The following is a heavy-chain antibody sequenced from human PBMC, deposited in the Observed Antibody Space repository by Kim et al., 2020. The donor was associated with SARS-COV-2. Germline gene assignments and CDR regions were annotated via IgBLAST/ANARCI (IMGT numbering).Heavy chain of an antibody. D-gene: IGHD1-1*01. J-gene: IGHJ4*02. CDR1: GGSISSSCYY. Sequence: SETLSLTCTVSGGSISSSCYYWGWIRQPPGKGLEWIGSIYYSGSTYYNPSLKSRVTISVDTSKNQFSLKLSSVTAADTAVYYCARRRTGTRGFDYWGQGTLVSVSS. V-gene: IGHV4-39*01. CDR2: IYYSGST. CDR3: ARRRTGTRGFDY.